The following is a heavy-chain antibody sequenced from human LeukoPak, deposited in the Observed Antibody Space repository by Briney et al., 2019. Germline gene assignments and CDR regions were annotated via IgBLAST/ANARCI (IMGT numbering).Heavy chain of an antibody. CDR3: ARDSSGWFYY. D-gene: IGHD6-19*01. V-gene: IGHV1-3*01. J-gene: IGHJ4*02. Sequence: ASVKVSCKTSGYTFISYAMHWVRQAPGQRLEWMGWINAGNGNTKYSQKFQGRVTINRDTSASTAYMELSSLRSEDTAVYYCARDSSGWFYYWGQGTLVTVSS. CDR2: INAGNGNT. CDR1: GYTFISYA.